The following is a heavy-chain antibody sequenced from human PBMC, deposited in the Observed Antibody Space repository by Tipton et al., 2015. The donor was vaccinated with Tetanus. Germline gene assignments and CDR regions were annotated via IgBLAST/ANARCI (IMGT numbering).Heavy chain of an antibody. CDR3: AREFGVVGGGMDV. Sequence: RSLRLSCAASGFTFSSYAMHWVRQAPGKGLEWVAVISYDGSNKYYADSVKGRFTISRDNSKNTLYLQMNSLRAEDTAVYYCAREFGVVGGGMDVWGQGTTVTVSS. CDR1: GFTFSSYA. V-gene: IGHV3-30-3*01. CDR2: ISYDGSNK. D-gene: IGHD3-10*01. J-gene: IGHJ6*02.